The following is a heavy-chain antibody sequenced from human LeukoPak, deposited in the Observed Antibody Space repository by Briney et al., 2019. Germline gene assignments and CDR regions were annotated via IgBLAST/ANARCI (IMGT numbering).Heavy chain of an antibody. V-gene: IGHV4-39*01. CDR3: ARPGDDDILTGYYFDY. J-gene: IGHJ4*02. D-gene: IGHD3-9*01. Sequence: SETLSLTCTVSGGSISSSSYYWGWIRQPPGKGLEWIGSIYYSGSTYYNPSLKSRVTISVGTSKNQFSLKLSSVTAADTAVYYCARPGDDDILTGYYFDYWGQGTLVTVSS. CDR1: GGSISSSSYY. CDR2: IYYSGST.